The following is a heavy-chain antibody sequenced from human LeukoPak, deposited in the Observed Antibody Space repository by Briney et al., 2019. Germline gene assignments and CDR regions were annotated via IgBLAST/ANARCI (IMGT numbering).Heavy chain of an antibody. CDR3: SRGVADDILTGYIYYFDY. J-gene: IGHJ4*02. CDR2: ISGAGAST. D-gene: IGHD3-9*01. V-gene: IGHV3-23*01. CDR1: GFPFNTHA. Sequence: SGGSLRLSCAASGFPFNTHAMSWVRQAPGRGLEWVSSISGAGASTYYADSVKGRFTISRDNSKNTLYLQMNSLRAEDTAVYYCSRGVADDILTGYIYYFDYWGQGTLVAVSS.